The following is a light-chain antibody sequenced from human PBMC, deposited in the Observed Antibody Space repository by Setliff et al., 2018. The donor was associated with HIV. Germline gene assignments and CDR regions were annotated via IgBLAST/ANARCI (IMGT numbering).Light chain of an antibody. V-gene: IGLV2-23*02. J-gene: IGLJ2*01. CDR1: SSDVGSPLSS. Sequence: QSALAQPASVSGSPGQSITISCTGSSSDVGSPLSSVSWYQQNSGEVPKLLIYDVTRRPSGISDRFSASKSGNTASLTISGLQTEDESDYYCCSFGRGDIWIFGGGTKVTVL. CDR3: CSFGRGDIWI. CDR2: DVT.